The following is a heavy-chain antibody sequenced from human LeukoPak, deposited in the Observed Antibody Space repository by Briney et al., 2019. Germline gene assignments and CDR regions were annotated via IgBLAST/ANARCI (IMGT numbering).Heavy chain of an antibody. CDR1: RFTFSSYG. D-gene: IGHD6-19*01. Sequence: PGGSLRLSCAASRFTFSSYGMHWVRQAPGKGLEWVAAISYDGSNDYYGDSVKGRFTISRDNSKNTLYLQMNSLRVEDTAVYYCAKHPTDTPQVVAGTWWYFDLWGRGTLVSVSS. J-gene: IGHJ2*01. CDR2: ISYDGSND. V-gene: IGHV3-30*18. CDR3: AKHPTDTPQVVAGTWWYFDL.